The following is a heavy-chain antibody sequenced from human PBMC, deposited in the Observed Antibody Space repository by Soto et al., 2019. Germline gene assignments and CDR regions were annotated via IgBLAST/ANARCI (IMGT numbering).Heavy chain of an antibody. CDR3: EAEMTFGKLSVV. CDR1: GDTDTNYV. J-gene: IGHJ6*02. CDR2: IFPKFGTT. D-gene: IGHD3-16*02. Sequence: SVKVSCKASGDTDTNYVISWVRQAPGQGLEWMGGIFPKFGTTYSAQKLQDRLTITADGSTSTVYMQLSSLRLDDTAVYYCEAEMTFGKLSVVWGQGTTVTVSS. V-gene: IGHV1-69*13.